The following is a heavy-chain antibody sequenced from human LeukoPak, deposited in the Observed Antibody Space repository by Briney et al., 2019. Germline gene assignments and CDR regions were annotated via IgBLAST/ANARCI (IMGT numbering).Heavy chain of an antibody. CDR1: GFTFSRNV. J-gene: IGHJ6*03. D-gene: IGHD3-10*01. V-gene: IGHV3-30*01. Sequence: GGSLRLSCAASGFTFSRNVMHWVRQAPGMGLEWVALISYDGNNKFYADSVKGRFTISRDNSRNTLYLQMNSLRGEDAAVYSCARGGIPTGPYYYFYYMDVWGKGTAVTVSS. CDR2: ISYDGNNK. CDR3: ARGGIPTGPYYYFYYMDV.